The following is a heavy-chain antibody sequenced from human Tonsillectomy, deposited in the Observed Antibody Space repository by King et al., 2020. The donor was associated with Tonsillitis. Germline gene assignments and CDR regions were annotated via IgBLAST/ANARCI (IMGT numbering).Heavy chain of an antibody. V-gene: IGHV3-23*03. CDR1: GFTFSSYA. D-gene: IGHD3-9*01. CDR3: VKDWYYYILTGDSPEPYFDY. Sequence: QLVQSGGGLVQPGESLRLSCAASGFTFSSYAMNWVRQAPGKGLEWVSVIYSGGISTYYADSVKGRFTISRDNSKNTLYLQMNSLRAEETAVYYCVKDWYYYILTGDSPEPYFDYWGQGTLVTVSS. J-gene: IGHJ4*02. CDR2: IYSGGIST.